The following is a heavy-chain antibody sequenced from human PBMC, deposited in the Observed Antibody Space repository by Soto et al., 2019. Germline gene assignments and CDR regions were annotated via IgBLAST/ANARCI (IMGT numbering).Heavy chain of an antibody. V-gene: IGHV1-18*01. J-gene: IGHJ5*02. CDR1: GYTFTSYG. D-gene: IGHD3-3*01. CDR2: ISAYNGNT. Sequence: GASVKFSCKASGYTFTSYGISWVRQAPGQGLEWMGWISAYNGNTNYAQKLQGRVTMTTDTSTSTAYMELRSLRSDDTAVYCCARALSITIFGVVPYWFDPWGQGTLVTVSS. CDR3: ARALSITIFGVVPYWFDP.